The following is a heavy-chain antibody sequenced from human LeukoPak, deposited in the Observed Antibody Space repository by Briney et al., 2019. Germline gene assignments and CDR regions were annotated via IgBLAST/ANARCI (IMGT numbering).Heavy chain of an antibody. CDR1: VYTFTSYY. V-gene: IGHV1-2*02. J-gene: IGHJ3*02. CDR3: AREQRWLQPNDAFDI. D-gene: IGHD5-24*01. CDR2: INPNSGGT. Sequence: EASVNVSCKASVYTFTSYYMHWLRQAPGQGLEWMGWINPNSGGTNYAQKFQGRVTMTRDTSISTAYMELSRLRSDDTAVYYCAREQRWLQPNDAFDIWGQGPMVSVS.